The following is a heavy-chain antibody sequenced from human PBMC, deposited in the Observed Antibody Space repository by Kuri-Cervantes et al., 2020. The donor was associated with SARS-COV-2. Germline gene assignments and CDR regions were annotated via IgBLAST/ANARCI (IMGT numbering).Heavy chain of an antibody. CDR3: ARFYGAGSPFDY. Sequence: GGSLRLSCAASGFTFSSYWMSWVRQAPGKGLEWVSAISGSGGSTYYADSVKGRFTISRDNAKNSLYLQMNSLRAEDTAVYYCARFYGAGSPFDYWGQGTLVTVSS. CDR1: GFTFSSYW. D-gene: IGHD3-10*01. J-gene: IGHJ4*02. V-gene: IGHV3-23*01. CDR2: ISGSGGST.